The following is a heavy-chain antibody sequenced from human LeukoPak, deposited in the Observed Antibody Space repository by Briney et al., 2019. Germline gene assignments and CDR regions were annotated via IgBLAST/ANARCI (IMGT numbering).Heavy chain of an antibody. Sequence: ASVKVSCKASGYTFTSYYMHWVRQAPGQGLEWMGIINPSGGSTRYAQKFQGRVTMTRDTSTSTVYMELSSLRSEDTAVYYCARDDQVTYYDILTGATCDYWGRGTLVTVSS. CDR1: GYTFTSYY. D-gene: IGHD3-9*01. J-gene: IGHJ4*02. CDR2: INPSGGST. CDR3: ARDDQVTYYDILTGATCDY. V-gene: IGHV1-46*01.